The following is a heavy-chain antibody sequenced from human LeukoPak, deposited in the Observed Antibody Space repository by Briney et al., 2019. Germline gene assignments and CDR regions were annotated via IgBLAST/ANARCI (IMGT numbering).Heavy chain of an antibody. J-gene: IGHJ4*02. Sequence: GGSLRLSCAASGFTFSSYSMNWVRQAPGKGPEWVANIKQDGSEKYYVDSVKGRFTISRDNAKNSLYLQMNSLRAEDTAVYYCASWAHDYGFDYWGQGTLVTVSS. CDR2: IKQDGSEK. CDR1: GFTFSSYS. CDR3: ASWAHDYGFDY. D-gene: IGHD4-17*01. V-gene: IGHV3-7*01.